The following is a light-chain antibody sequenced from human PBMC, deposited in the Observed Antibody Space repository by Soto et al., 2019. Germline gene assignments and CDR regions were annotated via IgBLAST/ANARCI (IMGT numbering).Light chain of an antibody. Sequence: QSALTQPASVSGSPGQSITISCTGTSSDVGNYDYVSWYQQHPGKAPKLMICDVSNRPSGVSNRFSGSKSGNTASLTISGLQAEDEADYYCNSFTTSSTYVFGTGTKVTVL. CDR3: NSFTTSSTYV. J-gene: IGLJ1*01. CDR1: SSDVGNYDY. CDR2: DVS. V-gene: IGLV2-14*01.